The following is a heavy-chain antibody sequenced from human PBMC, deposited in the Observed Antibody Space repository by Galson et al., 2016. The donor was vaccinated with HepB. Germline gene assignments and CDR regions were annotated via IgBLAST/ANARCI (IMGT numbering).Heavy chain of an antibody. CDR3: SRDLRNVERPDLTYYYGMDV. CDR1: GFTFSTCN. J-gene: IGHJ6*02. V-gene: IGHV3-21*01. D-gene: IGHD1-1*01. CDR2: ISGSGSYL. Sequence: SLRLSCAASGFTFSTCNTNWVRQTPGKGLEWVSSISGSGSYLYYADSVKGRFTISRDSANNSLYLHLSSLRAEDTAVYYCSRDLRNVERPDLTYYYGMDVWGQGTTVTVSS.